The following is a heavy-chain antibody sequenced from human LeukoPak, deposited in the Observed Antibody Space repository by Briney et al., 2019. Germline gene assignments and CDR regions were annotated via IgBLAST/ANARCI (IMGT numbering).Heavy chain of an antibody. J-gene: IGHJ3*02. D-gene: IGHD2-21*02. CDR1: GGSIISYY. CDR2: IYTSGST. Sequence: SETLSLTCTVSGGSIISYYWSWIRQPAGKGLEWIGRIYTSGSTNYNPSLKSRVTMSVDTSKNQFSLKLSSVTAADTAVYYCASGYCGGACQLGGVDMWGQGTMVTVSS. CDR3: ASGYCGGACQLGGVDM. V-gene: IGHV4-4*07.